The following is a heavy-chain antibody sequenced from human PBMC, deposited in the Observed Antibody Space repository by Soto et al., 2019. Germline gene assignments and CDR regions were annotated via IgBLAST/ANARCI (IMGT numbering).Heavy chain of an antibody. J-gene: IGHJ4*02. CDR1: GYPFTNYY. CDR3: ARGDIADLSYYFDY. Sequence: GSVKVCFKASGYPFTNYYMHLVRQAPGQGLEWMGIINPSGGSTSYAQKFQGRVTMTRDTSTSTVYMELSSLRSEDTALYYCARGDIADLSYYFDYWGQGTMVTVSS. V-gene: IGHV1-46*01. D-gene: IGHD6-13*01. CDR2: INPSGGST.